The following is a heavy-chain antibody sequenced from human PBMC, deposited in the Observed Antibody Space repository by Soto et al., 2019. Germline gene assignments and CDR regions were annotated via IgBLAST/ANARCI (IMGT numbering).Heavy chain of an antibody. CDR2: IYYSGST. D-gene: IGHD3-3*01. CDR1: GGSISSSSYY. V-gene: IGHV4-39*01. Sequence: SETLSLTCTVSGGSISSSSYYWGWIRQPPGKGLEWIGSIYYSGSTYYNPSLKSRVTISVDTSKNQFSLKLSSVTAADTAVYYCARRSDFWSGYYFYYYGMDVWGQGTTVTVSS. CDR3: ARRSDFWSGYYFYYYGMDV. J-gene: IGHJ6*02.